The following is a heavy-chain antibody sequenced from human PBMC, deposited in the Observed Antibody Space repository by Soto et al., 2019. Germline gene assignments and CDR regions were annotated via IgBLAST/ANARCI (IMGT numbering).Heavy chain of an antibody. Sequence: QITLKESGPPLVKPTQTLTLTCTFSGFSLSTSGVGVGWIRQPPGKALEWLALIYWNDDKRYSPSLKSRLTITKDTSKNQVVLTMTNMDPVDTATYYCAHRGGGGYSSSWYVGYWGQGTLVTVSS. CDR2: IYWNDDK. D-gene: IGHD6-13*01. CDR1: GFSLSTSGVG. J-gene: IGHJ4*02. V-gene: IGHV2-5*01. CDR3: AHRGGGGYSSSWYVGY.